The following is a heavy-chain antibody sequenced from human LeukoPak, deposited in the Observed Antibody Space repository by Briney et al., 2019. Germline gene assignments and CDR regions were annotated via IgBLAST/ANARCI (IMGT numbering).Heavy chain of an antibody. Sequence: ASVKVSCKASGGTFSSYAISWVRQAPGQGLEWMGGIIPIFGTANYAQKFQGRVTITTDEATSTAYMELSSLRSEDTAVYYCARVAPGWSGYYIGAFDIWGQGTMVTVSS. V-gene: IGHV1-69*05. CDR3: ARVAPGWSGYYIGAFDI. CDR2: IIPIFGTA. CDR1: GGTFSSYA. D-gene: IGHD3-3*01. J-gene: IGHJ3*02.